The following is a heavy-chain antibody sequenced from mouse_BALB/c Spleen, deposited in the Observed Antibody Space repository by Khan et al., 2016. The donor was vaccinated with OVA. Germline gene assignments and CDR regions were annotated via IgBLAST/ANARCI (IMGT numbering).Heavy chain of an antibody. J-gene: IGHJ3*01. CDR3: ASQLTGSIDY. Sequence: EVELVESGGDLVKPGGSLKLSCAASGFTFSSYGMSWVRQTPDKRLEWVATIRSDGSYTYYPASVKGRFTISRDNVKNTLYLQMSSLKSEDTAMYYCASQLTGSIDYWGQGTLVTVSA. V-gene: IGHV5-6*01. CDR1: GFTFSSYG. CDR2: IRSDGSYT. D-gene: IGHD4-1*01.